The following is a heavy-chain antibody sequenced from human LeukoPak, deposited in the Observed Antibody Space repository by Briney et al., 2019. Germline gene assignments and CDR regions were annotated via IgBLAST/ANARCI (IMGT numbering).Heavy chain of an antibody. CDR3: AKDLPTVSGSGYYMDV. J-gene: IGHJ6*03. CDR1: GFTFSSYG. CDR2: IRYDGSNK. D-gene: IGHD4-17*01. V-gene: IGHV3-30*02. Sequence: EGSLRLSCAASGFTFSSYGMHWVRQAPGKGLEWVAFIRYDGSNKYYADSVKGRFTISRDNSKNTLYLQMNSLRAEDTAVYYCAKDLPTVSGSGYYMDVWGKGTTVTVSS.